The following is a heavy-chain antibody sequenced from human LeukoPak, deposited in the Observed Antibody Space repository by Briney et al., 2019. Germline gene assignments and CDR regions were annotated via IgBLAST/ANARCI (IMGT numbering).Heavy chain of an antibody. CDR3: AKDDSYSSSWSLGYFDY. J-gene: IGHJ4*02. Sequence: GGSLRLSCAASGLTFRSYGMHWARQAPGKGLEWVAVISYDGSNKYYADSVKGRFTISREDSKNTLYPQMNNLRAEDKAVYYCAKDDSYSSSWSLGYFDYWGQGTLVTVSS. V-gene: IGHV3-30*18. CDR2: ISYDGSNK. D-gene: IGHD6-13*01. CDR1: GLTFRSYG.